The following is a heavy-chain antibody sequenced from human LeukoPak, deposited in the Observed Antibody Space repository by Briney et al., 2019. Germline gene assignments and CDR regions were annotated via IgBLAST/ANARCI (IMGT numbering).Heavy chain of an antibody. CDR1: GYTFTGYY. J-gene: IGHJ1*01. Sequence: ASVTVSCKASGYTFTGYYMHWVRQPPGQGLEWMGWINPNSGGTNYAQKFQGRVTMSRDTSISTAYMELSRLRSDDTAVYYCARRQWERTRSLVYWGQGTRVTVSS. CDR2: INPNSGGT. CDR3: ARRQWERTRSLVY. V-gene: IGHV1-2*02. D-gene: IGHD1-26*01.